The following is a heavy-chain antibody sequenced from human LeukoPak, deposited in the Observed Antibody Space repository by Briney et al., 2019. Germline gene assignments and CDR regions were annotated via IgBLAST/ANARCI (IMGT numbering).Heavy chain of an antibody. Sequence: PSETLSLTCTVSGGSISSSSYYWGWIRQPPGKELEWIGSIYYSGSTYYNPSLKSRVTISVDTSKNQFSLKLSSVTAADTAVYYCARHENGYYGSGSPSDYYMDVWGKGTTVTISS. J-gene: IGHJ6*03. CDR3: ARHENGYYGSGSPSDYYMDV. V-gene: IGHV4-39*01. CDR2: IYYSGST. D-gene: IGHD3-10*01. CDR1: GGSISSSSYY.